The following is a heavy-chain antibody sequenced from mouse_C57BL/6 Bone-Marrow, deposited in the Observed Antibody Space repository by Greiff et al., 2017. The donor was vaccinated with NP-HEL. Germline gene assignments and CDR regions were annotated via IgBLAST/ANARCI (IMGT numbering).Heavy chain of an antibody. Sequence: EVKLVESGGDLVKPGGSLKLSCAASGFTFSSYGMSWVRQTPDKRLEWVATISSGGSYTYYPDSVKGRFTISRDNAKNTLYLQMSSLKSEDTAMYYCARPLSHYGSSHWYFDVWGTGTTVTVSS. D-gene: IGHD1-1*01. V-gene: IGHV5-6*01. CDR2: ISSGGSYT. CDR1: GFTFSSYG. CDR3: ARPLSHYGSSHWYFDV. J-gene: IGHJ1*03.